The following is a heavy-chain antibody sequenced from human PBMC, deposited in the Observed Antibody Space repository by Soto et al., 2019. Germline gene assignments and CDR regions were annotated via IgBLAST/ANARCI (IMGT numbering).Heavy chain of an antibody. CDR1: GGSISSGDYY. Sequence: QVQLQESGPGLVKPSQTLSLTCTVSGGSISSGDYYWSWIRQPPGKGLEWIGYIYYSGRTYYNPSLKSRVTISVDTSKNQFSLKLNSVTAADTAVYYCARALMTTGVFDIGGQGTMVTVSS. CDR3: ARALMTTGVFDI. V-gene: IGHV4-30-4*01. CDR2: IYYSGRT. J-gene: IGHJ3*02. D-gene: IGHD1-1*01.